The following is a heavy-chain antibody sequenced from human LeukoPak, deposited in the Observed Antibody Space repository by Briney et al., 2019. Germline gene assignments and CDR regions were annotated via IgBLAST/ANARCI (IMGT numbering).Heavy chain of an antibody. D-gene: IGHD2-15*01. CDR3: ARVLLDVVVVAATQGDYYFDY. CDR1: GYSFVGYG. J-gene: IGHJ4*02. Sequence: ASVKVSCKASGYSFVGYGITWVRQAPGQGLEWMGWINPNSGGTNYAQKFQGWVTMTRDTSISTAYMELSRLRSDDTAVYYCARVLLDVVVVAATQGDYYFDYWGQGTLVTVSS. V-gene: IGHV1-2*04. CDR2: INPNSGGT.